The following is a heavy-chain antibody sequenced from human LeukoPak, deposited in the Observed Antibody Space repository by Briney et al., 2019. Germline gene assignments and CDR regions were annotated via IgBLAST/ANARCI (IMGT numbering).Heavy chain of an antibody. Sequence: GGSLRLSCAASGFTVSSNYMSWVRQAPGKGLEWVSVIYSGGSTYYADSVKGRFTISRDNSKNTLYLQMNSLRAEDTAVYYCARFYYGSDDAFDIWGQGTMVTVSS. CDR3: ARFYYGSDDAFDI. J-gene: IGHJ3*02. CDR1: GFTVSSNY. D-gene: IGHD3-10*01. CDR2: IYSGGST. V-gene: IGHV3-53*01.